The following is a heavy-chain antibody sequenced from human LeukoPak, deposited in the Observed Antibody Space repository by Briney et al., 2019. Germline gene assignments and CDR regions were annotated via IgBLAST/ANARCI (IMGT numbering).Heavy chain of an antibody. V-gene: IGHV4-59*08. Sequence: SETLSLTCTVSGGSISSYYWSWIRQPPGKGLEWIGYIYYSGSTNYNPSLKSRVTISVDTSKNQFSLKLSSVTAADTAVYYCARHLAAAGTSAFDIWGQGTMVTVSS. D-gene: IGHD6-13*01. CDR3: ARHLAAAGTSAFDI. J-gene: IGHJ3*02. CDR2: IYYSGST. CDR1: GGSISSYY.